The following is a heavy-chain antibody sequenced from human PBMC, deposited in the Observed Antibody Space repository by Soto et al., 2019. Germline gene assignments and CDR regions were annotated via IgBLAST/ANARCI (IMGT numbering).Heavy chain of an antibody. Sequence: QVQLQESGPGLVKPSETLSLTCTVSGGSISSYYWSWIRQPPGKGLEWIGYIYYSGSTNYNPSLKSRVTISVDTSKNQFSLKLSSVTAADTAVYYCARGIHVPNNWFDPWGQGTLVTVSS. D-gene: IGHD2-8*01. CDR1: GGSISSYY. CDR2: IYYSGST. CDR3: ARGIHVPNNWFDP. V-gene: IGHV4-59*01. J-gene: IGHJ5*02.